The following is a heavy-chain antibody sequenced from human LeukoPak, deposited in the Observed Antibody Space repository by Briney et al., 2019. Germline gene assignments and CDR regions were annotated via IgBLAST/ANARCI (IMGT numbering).Heavy chain of an antibody. V-gene: IGHV7-4-1*02. CDR1: GYTFTSYA. D-gene: IGHD3-22*01. CDR2: INTNTGHP. CDR3: ARGLGVKQPVTYYYDSSGYRDFDY. J-gene: IGHJ4*02. Sequence: ASVKVSCKASGYTFTSYAMNWVRQAPGQGLEWMGWINTNTGHPTYAQGFTGRFVFSLDTSVSTAYLQISSLKAEDTAVYYCARGLGVKQPVTYYYDSSGYRDFDYWGQGTLVTVSS.